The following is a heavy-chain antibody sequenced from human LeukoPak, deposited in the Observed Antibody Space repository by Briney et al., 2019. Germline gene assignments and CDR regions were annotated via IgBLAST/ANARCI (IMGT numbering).Heavy chain of an antibody. Sequence: GASVKVSCKASGYTFTSYGINWVRQAPGQGLEWIGWISAYNGNTNYAQKLQGRVTMTTDTSTSTAYMELRSLRSDDTAVYYCARGYCTSTSCHLDYWGQGTLVTVSS. D-gene: IGHD2-2*01. J-gene: IGHJ4*02. CDR1: GYTFTSYG. V-gene: IGHV1-18*01. CDR2: ISAYNGNT. CDR3: ARGYCTSTSCHLDY.